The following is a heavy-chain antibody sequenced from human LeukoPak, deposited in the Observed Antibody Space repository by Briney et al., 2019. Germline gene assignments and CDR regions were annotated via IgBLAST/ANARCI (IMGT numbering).Heavy chain of an antibody. CDR2: INPNSGGT. J-gene: IGHJ4*02. V-gene: IGHV1-2*02. D-gene: IGHD3-16*01. Sequence: ASVQVSCKASGYTFTGYYMHWVRQAPGQGLEWMGWINPNSGGTNYAQKFQGRVTMTRNTSISTAYMELSSLRSEDTAVYYCARGRSGGRSPRRITHFDYWGQGTLVTVSS. CDR1: GYTFTGYY. CDR3: ARGRSGGRSPRRITHFDY.